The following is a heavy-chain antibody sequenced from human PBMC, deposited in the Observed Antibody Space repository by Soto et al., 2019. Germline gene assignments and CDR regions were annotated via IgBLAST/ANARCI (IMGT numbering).Heavy chain of an antibody. CDR2: IHASGETI. J-gene: IGHJ3*01. Sequence: EVQLVESGGGLIQPGGSLRLSCAASGFTFSTSEMYWVRQAPGKGLEWVSYIHASGETIFYADSVKGRFSIPRDNAKNSRYLQTSGLRAEGAAVYYCARRARRWGQGTMVTVSS. D-gene: IGHD1-26*01. CDR1: GFTFSTSE. CDR3: ARRARR. V-gene: IGHV3-48*03.